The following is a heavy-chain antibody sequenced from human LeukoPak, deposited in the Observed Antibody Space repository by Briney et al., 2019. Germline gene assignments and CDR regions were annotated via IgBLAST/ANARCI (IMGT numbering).Heavy chain of an antibody. J-gene: IGHJ3*02. CDR2: IYPDDSDT. D-gene: IGHD3-16*01. Sequence: GEPLKISCTGSGYSFTNYWIAWVRQMPGKGLEWMGIIYPDDSDTRYSPSFQGQVTISADKSISTAYLQWSSLKASDTAMYYCARIWLRAFDIWGQGTMVTVSS. V-gene: IGHV5-51*01. CDR3: ARIWLRAFDI. CDR1: GYSFTNYW.